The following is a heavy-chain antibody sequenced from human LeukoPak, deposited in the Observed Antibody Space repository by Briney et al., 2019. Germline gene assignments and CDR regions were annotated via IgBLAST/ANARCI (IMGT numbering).Heavy chain of an antibody. J-gene: IGHJ4*02. Sequence: QPGGSLRLSCAASGFTFSSHWMSWVRQAPGKGLEWVANIKQDGSEKYYVDSVKGRFTISRDNAKNSLYLQMNSLRAEDTAVYYCARWYYDSSGYCLDYWGQGTLVTVSS. CDR3: ARWYYDSSGYCLDY. CDR2: IKQDGSEK. V-gene: IGHV3-7*04. CDR1: GFTFSSHW. D-gene: IGHD3-22*01.